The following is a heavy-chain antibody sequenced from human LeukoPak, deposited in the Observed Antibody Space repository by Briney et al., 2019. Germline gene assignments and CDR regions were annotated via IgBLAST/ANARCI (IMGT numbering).Heavy chain of an antibody. D-gene: IGHD1-26*01. CDR3: ANAASYSVDY. CDR2: MYFSGST. J-gene: IGHJ4*02. Sequence: SETLSLTCTVSGGSATRGFYYWGWTRHPPGKGLEWIGSMYFSGSTHYNPSLKSRVTISVDTSKNQFSLKLTSVTAADTAVYYCANAASYSVDYWGQGTLVTVSS. CDR1: GGSATRGFYY. V-gene: IGHV4-39*01.